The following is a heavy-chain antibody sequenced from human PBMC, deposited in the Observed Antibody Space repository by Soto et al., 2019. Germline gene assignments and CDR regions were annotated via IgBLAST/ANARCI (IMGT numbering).Heavy chain of an antibody. D-gene: IGHD6-25*01. J-gene: IGHJ3*02. V-gene: IGHV3-23*01. CDR1: GFTFGNYA. CDR3: AKLLAAAASWDAFDI. CDR2: ITGGGGST. Sequence: GGSLRLSCAASGFTFGNYAMSWVRQAPGKGLEWVSGITGGGGSTNYADPVKGRFTISRDNSWNTLYLQLNSLRAEDTAVYYCAKLLAAAASWDAFDIWGQGTMVTVSS.